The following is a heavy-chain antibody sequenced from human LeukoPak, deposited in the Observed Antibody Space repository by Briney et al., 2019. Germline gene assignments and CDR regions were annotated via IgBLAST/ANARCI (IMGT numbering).Heavy chain of an antibody. V-gene: IGHV4-4*02. CDR2: IYHSGST. J-gene: IGHJ3*02. CDR3: ARSGIAAAGTGDDAFDI. Sequence: SETLSLTCAVSGGSISSSNWWSWVRQPPGKGLEWIGEIYHSGSTNYNPSLKSRVTISVDKSKNQFSLKLSSVTAADTAVYYCARSGIAAAGTGDDAFDIWGQGTMVTVSS. D-gene: IGHD6-13*01. CDR1: GGSISSSNW.